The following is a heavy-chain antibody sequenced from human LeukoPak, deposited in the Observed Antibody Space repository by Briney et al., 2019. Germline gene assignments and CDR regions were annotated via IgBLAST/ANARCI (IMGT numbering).Heavy chain of an antibody. CDR1: GGSISSYY. Sequence: SETLSLTCTVSGGSISSYYWSWIRQPPGKGLEWIGYIYYSGSTNYNPSLKSRVTISVDTSKNQFSLKLSSVTAADTAVYYCARHYDFWSGYYYRGSWFDPWGQGTLVTVSS. J-gene: IGHJ5*02. CDR3: ARHYDFWSGYYYRGSWFDP. D-gene: IGHD3-3*01. CDR2: IYYSGST. V-gene: IGHV4-59*08.